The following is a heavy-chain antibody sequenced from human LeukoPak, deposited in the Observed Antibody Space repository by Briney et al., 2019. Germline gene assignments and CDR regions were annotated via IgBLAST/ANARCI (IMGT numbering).Heavy chain of an antibody. V-gene: IGHV3-23*01. CDR2: ISGSGGST. CDR3: AKMDFWSGYPDY. D-gene: IGHD3-3*01. Sequence: GGSLRLSCAASGFTFSSYAMSWVRQAPGRGLEWVSAISGSGGSTYYADSVKGRFTIFRDNSKNTLYLQMNSLRAEDTAVYYCAKMDFWSGYPDYWGQGTLVTVSS. CDR1: GFTFSSYA. J-gene: IGHJ4*02.